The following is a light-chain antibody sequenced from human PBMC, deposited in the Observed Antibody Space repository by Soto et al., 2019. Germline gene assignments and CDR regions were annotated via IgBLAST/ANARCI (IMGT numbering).Light chain of an antibody. Sequence: DIVLTQSPSSLSASVGDRVTITCRASQSISTYLNWYQQKPGKAPKLLIYAASSLQSGVPSRFSGSGSGTDFTLTIRSLQPEDFATYYCQQSYTTPRTFGQGTKVEIK. CDR1: QSISTY. CDR3: QQSYTTPRT. V-gene: IGKV1-39*01. J-gene: IGKJ1*01. CDR2: AAS.